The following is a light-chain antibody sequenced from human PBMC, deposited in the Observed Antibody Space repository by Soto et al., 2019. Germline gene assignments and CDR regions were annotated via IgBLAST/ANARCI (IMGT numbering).Light chain of an antibody. CDR2: AAS. J-gene: IGKJ1*01. CDR1: QAISTY. Sequence: DIQLTQSPSLLSASVGDRVTITCRASQAISTYLAWYQQTSGKAPKLLIYAASSLQSGVPSRFSGSGSGTEFTLTISGLQPDDFATYYCQHYNSYGKFGQGTKVDIK. CDR3: QHYNSYGK. V-gene: IGKV1-9*01.